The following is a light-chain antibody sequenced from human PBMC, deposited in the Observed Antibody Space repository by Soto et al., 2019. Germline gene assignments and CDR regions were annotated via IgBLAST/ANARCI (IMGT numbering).Light chain of an antibody. V-gene: IGLV2-23*01. CDR3: CSYGGHYTYVV. Sequence: QSALTQPASVSGSPGQSITISCTRTSSDVGSYHLVSWYQQYPGKAPKLIIYEDIERPSGVSDRFSGSKSGNTASLTISGLQAEDEAYYYCCSYGGHYTYVVIGGGTKLTVL. CDR1: SSDVGSYHL. CDR2: EDI. J-gene: IGLJ2*01.